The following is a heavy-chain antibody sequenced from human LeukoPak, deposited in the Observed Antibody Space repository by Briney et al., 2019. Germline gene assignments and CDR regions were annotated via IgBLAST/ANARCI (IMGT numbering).Heavy chain of an antibody. V-gene: IGHV3-49*04. Sequence: GGSLRLSCAASGFTFDNYGMNWVRQAPGKGLEWVSFIRSKAFGGTTEYAASVKGRFIISRDDSKGIAYLQMNSLKTEDTAVYFCTRGAAILPYWGQGTLVTVSS. CDR3: TRGAAILPY. J-gene: IGHJ4*02. CDR2: IRSKAFGGTT. CDR1: GFTFDNYG. D-gene: IGHD2-2*02.